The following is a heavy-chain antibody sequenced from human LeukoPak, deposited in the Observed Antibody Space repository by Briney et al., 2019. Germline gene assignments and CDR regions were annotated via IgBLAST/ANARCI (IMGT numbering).Heavy chain of an antibody. CDR2: IRSKAYGGAI. D-gene: IGHD3-10*01. CDR1: GFTFGDYT. V-gene: IGHV3-49*03. J-gene: IGHJ4*02. CDR3: TRSSHYGSGSYYNVYFDY. Sequence: PGGSLRLSCTTSGFTFGDYTMSWFHQAPGKGLEWVGFIRSKAYGGAIEYAASVKGRFTVSRDDSKSIAYLQMNSLKTEDTAVYYCTRSSHYGSGSYYNVYFDYWGQGTLVTVSS.